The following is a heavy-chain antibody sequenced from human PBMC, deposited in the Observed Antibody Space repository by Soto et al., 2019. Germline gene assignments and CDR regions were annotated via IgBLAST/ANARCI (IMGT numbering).Heavy chain of an antibody. J-gene: IGHJ4*02. CDR3: AREAYGSGRPDNDLDY. V-gene: IGHV1-69*13. CDR1: GGTFSSYA. CDR2: IIPIFGTA. D-gene: IGHD3-10*01. Sequence: ASVKVSCKASGGTFSSYAISWVRQAPGQGLEWMGGIIPIFGTANYAQKFQGRVTITADESTSTAYMELSSLRSEDTAVYYCAREAYGSGRPDNDLDYWGQGTLVTVSS.